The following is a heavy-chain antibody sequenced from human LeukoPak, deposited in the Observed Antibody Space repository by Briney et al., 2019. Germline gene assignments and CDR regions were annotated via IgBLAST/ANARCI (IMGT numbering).Heavy chain of an antibody. J-gene: IGHJ4*02. CDR1: GFTVSSNY. CDR2: ISGSGGST. D-gene: IGHD6-19*01. V-gene: IGHV3-23*01. CDR3: AKVKRAVAYDY. Sequence: PGGSLRLSCASSGFTVSSNYMSWVRQAPGKGLEWVSAISGSGGSTYYADSVKGRFTISRDNSKNTLYLQMNSLRAEDTAVYYCAKVKRAVAYDYWGQGTLVTVSS.